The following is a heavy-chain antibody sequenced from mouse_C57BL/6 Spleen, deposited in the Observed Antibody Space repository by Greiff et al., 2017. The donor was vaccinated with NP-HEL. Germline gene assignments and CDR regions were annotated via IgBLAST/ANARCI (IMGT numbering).Heavy chain of an antibody. CDR2: IDPNSGGT. V-gene: IGHV1-72*01. CDR3: ARSLTTVVGAMDY. Sequence: QVQLKESGAELVKPGASVKLSCKASGYTFTSYWMHWVKQRPGRGLEWIGRIDPNSGGTKYNEKFKSKATLTVDKPSSTAYMQLSSLTSEDSAVYYCARSLTTVVGAMDYWGQGTSVTVSS. D-gene: IGHD1-1*01. CDR1: GYTFTSYW. J-gene: IGHJ4*01.